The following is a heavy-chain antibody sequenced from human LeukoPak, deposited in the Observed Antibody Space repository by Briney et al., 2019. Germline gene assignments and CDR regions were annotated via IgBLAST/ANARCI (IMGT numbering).Heavy chain of an antibody. D-gene: IGHD6-13*01. J-gene: IGHJ3*02. CDR3: ARDLREKWYSSSWPDAFDI. CDR1: GGTFSSYA. Sequence: GASVKVSCKASGGTFSSYAISWVRQAPGQGLEWMGGIIPIFGTANYAQKFQGRVTITTDESTSTAYMELSSLRSEDTAVYYCARDLREKWYSSSWPDAFDIWGQGTMVTVSS. V-gene: IGHV1-69*05. CDR2: IIPIFGTA.